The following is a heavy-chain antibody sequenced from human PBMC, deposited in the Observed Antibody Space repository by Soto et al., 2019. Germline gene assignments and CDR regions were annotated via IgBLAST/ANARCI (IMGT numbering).Heavy chain of an antibody. V-gene: IGHV1-69*02. CDR3: AIPQGSSYYYYYMDV. CDR1: GGTFSSYT. Sequence: ASVKVSCKASGGTFSSYTISWVRQAPGQGLEWMGRIIPILGIANYAQKFQGRVTITADKSTSTAYMELSSLRSEDTAVYYCAIPQGSSYYYYYMDVWGKGTTVTVSS. J-gene: IGHJ6*03. CDR2: IIPILGIA. D-gene: IGHD2-15*01.